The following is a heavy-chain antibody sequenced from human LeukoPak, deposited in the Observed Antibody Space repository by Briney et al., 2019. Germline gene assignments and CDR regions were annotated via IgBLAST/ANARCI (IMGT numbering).Heavy chain of an antibody. CDR1: GFTFDDYA. J-gene: IGHJ3*02. CDR3: ARDRGYDSSGYPLYAFDI. D-gene: IGHD3-22*01. CDR2: ISWNSGSI. V-gene: IGHV3-9*01. Sequence: PGRSLRLSCAASGFTFDDYAMHWVRQAPGKGLEWVSGISWNSGSIGYADSVKGRFTISRDNSKNTLYLQMNSLRAEDTAVYYCARDRGYDSSGYPLYAFDIWGQGTMVTVSS.